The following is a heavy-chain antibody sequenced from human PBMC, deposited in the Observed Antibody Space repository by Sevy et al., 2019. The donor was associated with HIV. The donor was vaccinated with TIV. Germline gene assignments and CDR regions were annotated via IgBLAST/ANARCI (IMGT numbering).Heavy chain of an antibody. J-gene: IGHJ4*02. D-gene: IGHD1-7*01. CDR3: ATDLDRNYEGPGRY. V-gene: IGHV3-30*02. CDR1: GFTFSSYG. Sequence: GGSLRLSCAASGFTFSSYGMHWVRQAPGKGLEWVAFIRYDGSNKYYADSVKGRFTISRDNSKNTLYLQMNSLRAEDTAVYYCATDLDRNYEGPGRYWGQGTLVTVSS. CDR2: IRYDGSNK.